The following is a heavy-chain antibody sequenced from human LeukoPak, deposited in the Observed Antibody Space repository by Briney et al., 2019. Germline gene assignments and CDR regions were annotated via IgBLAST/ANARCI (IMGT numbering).Heavy chain of an antibody. J-gene: IGHJ5*02. CDR2: ISGSGGST. CDR3: AKFAVAGTNWFDP. CDR1: GFTFSSYA. D-gene: IGHD6-19*01. Sequence: PGGSLRLFCAASGFTFSSYAMSWVRQAPGKGLEWVTAISGSGGSTYYADSVKGRFTISRGNSKNTLYLQMNSLRAEDTAVYYCAKFAVAGTNWFDPWGQGTLVTVSS. V-gene: IGHV3-23*01.